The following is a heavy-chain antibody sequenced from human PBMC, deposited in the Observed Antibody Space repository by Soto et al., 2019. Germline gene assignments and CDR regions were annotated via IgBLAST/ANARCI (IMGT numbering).Heavy chain of an antibody. J-gene: IGHJ4*02. D-gene: IGHD3-9*01. Sequence: QVQLVQSGAEVKKPGSSVKVSCKASGATFNNYGMGWVRQAPGQGLEWMGGIIPMIGRTNYAQKFQGRLTLTADASRSTAYMELRSLRSDDTAVYYCASWDYDVLTGYSYDYWGQGTLVTVSS. CDR1: GATFNNYG. CDR2: IIPMIGRT. CDR3: ASWDYDVLTGYSYDY. V-gene: IGHV1-69*01.